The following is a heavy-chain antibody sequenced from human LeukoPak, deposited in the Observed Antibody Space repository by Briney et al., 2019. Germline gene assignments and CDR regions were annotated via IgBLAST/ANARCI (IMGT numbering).Heavy chain of an antibody. CDR1: GLTFRNAW. CDR3: AREVSEGFDF. V-gene: IGHV3-21*01. J-gene: IGHJ4*02. D-gene: IGHD3-22*01. Sequence: LGGSLRLSCAASGLTFRNAWMNWIRQAPGKGLEWVSSFGTRSTSVYHAGSVKGRFAISRDNAKNSLYLQMNSLRAEDTALYYCAREVSEGFDFWGQGTLVIVSS. CDR2: FGTRSTSV.